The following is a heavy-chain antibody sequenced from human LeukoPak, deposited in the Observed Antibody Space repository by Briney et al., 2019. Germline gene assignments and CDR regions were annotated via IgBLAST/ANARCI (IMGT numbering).Heavy chain of an antibody. Sequence: GGSLRLSCAPSGFTFSSYWMHWVRQAPGKGLVWVSRINTDGSTITYADSVKGRFTISRDNAKNTLSLQVNSLRSEDTAVYFCAKGDYGGNSHTFDIWGQGTMVTVSS. CDR1: GFTFSSYW. V-gene: IGHV3-74*01. D-gene: IGHD4-23*01. J-gene: IGHJ3*02. CDR2: INTDGSTI. CDR3: AKGDYGGNSHTFDI.